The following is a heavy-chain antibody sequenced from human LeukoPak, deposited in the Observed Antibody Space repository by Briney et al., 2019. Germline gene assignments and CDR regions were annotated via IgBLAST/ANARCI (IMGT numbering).Heavy chain of an antibody. Sequence: GGSLRLSCAASGFTFSTYSMNWVRQAPGKGLEWVSSVSNSGDYIHYADSVKGRFTISRDNSKNSLYLQMNSLRAEDTAVYYCARALIGYYFDYWGQGTLVTVSS. CDR3: ARALIGYYFDY. CDR1: GFTFSTYS. CDR2: VSNSGDYI. D-gene: IGHD2-8*01. V-gene: IGHV3-21*06. J-gene: IGHJ4*02.